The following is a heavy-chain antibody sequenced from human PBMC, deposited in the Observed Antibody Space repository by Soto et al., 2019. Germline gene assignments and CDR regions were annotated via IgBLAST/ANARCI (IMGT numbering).Heavy chain of an antibody. D-gene: IGHD5-12*01. CDR3: ASTSLNMATINGMAGGFDI. CDR2: ITPFNGNT. V-gene: IGHV1-45*02. J-gene: IGHJ3*02. CDR1: GYTFTYRY. Sequence: SVKVSCKASGYTFTYRYLHWVRQAPGQALEWMGWITPFNGNTNYAQKFQDRVTITRDRSMSTAYMELSSLRSEDTAMYYCASTSLNMATINGMAGGFDIWGQGTMVTVSS.